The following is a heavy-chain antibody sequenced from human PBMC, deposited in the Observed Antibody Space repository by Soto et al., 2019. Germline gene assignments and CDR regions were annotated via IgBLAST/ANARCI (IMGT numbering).Heavy chain of an antibody. V-gene: IGHV4-59*01. CDR3: ARENGITIFGVVTTNWFDP. Sequence: PSETLSLTCTVSGGSISSYYWSWIRQPPGKGLEWIGYIYYSGSTNYNPSLKSRVTISVDTSKNQFSLKLSSVTAADTAVYYCARENGITIFGVVTTNWFDPWGQGTLVTVSS. J-gene: IGHJ5*02. D-gene: IGHD3-3*01. CDR2: IYYSGST. CDR1: GGSISSYY.